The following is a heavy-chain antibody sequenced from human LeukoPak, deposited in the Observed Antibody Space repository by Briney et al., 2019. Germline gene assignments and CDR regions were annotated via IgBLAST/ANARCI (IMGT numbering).Heavy chain of an antibody. V-gene: IGHV4-34*01. Sequence: SETLSLTCVVYGGSISNYYWSWIRQPPGKGREWIGEINHRGGTNYHPSLKSRVTISIDTSHYQFSLKLNSVTAADTAVYYCARVPLQFQEPFDYWGQGTLVTVSS. J-gene: IGHJ4*02. D-gene: IGHD5-24*01. CDR3: ARVPLQFQEPFDY. CDR1: GGSISNYY. CDR2: INHRGGT.